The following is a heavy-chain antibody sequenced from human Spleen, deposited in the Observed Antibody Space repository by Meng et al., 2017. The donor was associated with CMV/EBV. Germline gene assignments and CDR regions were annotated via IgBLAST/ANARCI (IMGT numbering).Heavy chain of an antibody. CDR2: IYYSGST. V-gene: IGHV4-30-4*08. CDR1: GGSVSSGSYY. Sequence: SETLSLTCTVSGGSVSSGSYYWSWIRQPPGKGLEWIGYIYYSGSTYYNPSLKSRVTISVDTSKNQFSLKLSSVTAADTAVYYCARSRSMYYYYGMDVWGQGTTVTVSS. CDR3: ARSRSMYYYYGMDV. J-gene: IGHJ6*02.